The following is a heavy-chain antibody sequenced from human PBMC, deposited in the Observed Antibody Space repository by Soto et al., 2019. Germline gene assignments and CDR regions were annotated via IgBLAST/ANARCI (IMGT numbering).Heavy chain of an antibody. CDR1: GCHVSSNY. V-gene: IGHV3-53*01. CDR3: AKGRSYYYYYGVDV. CDR2: IYSGGST. Sequence: PGGSLRLSSAASGCHVSSNYMSWVRQAPGKGLEWVSVIYSGGSTYYADSVKGRFTISRDNSKSTLYLQMNSLRAEDTALYYCAKGRSYYYYYGVDVWGQGTTVTVSS. J-gene: IGHJ6*02.